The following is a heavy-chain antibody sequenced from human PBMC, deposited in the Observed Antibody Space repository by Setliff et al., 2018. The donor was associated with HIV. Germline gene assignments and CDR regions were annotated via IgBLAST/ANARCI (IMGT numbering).Heavy chain of an antibody. CDR2: IYYSGST. D-gene: IGHD6-13*01. Sequence: PSETLSLTCTVSGGSISSGGYYWSWIRQHPGKGLEWIGYIYYSGSTYYNPSLKSRVTISVDTSKNQFSLYLQMNSLRAEDTAVYYCARGSRLNDYWGQGTLVTVSS. J-gene: IGHJ4*02. V-gene: IGHV4-31*03. CDR1: GGSISSGGYY. CDR3: ARGSRLNDY.